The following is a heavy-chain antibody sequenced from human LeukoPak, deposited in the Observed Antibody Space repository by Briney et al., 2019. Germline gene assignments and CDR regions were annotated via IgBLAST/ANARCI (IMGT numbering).Heavy chain of an antibody. CDR2: ISSSSSYI. Sequence: PGGSLRLSCAASGFTFSSYSMNWVRQAPGKGLEWVSSISSSSSYIYYADSVKGRFTISRDNAKNSLYLQMNSLRAEDTAVYYCARGLRMVATTLGVGYWGQGTPVTVSS. CDR1: GFTFSSYS. D-gene: IGHD5-12*01. V-gene: IGHV3-21*01. J-gene: IGHJ4*02. CDR3: ARGLRMVATTLGVGY.